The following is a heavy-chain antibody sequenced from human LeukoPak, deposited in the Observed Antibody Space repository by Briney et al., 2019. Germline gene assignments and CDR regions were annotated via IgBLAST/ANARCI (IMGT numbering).Heavy chain of an antibody. CDR3: ARRDYDDNPPWH. V-gene: IGHV4-39*01. CDR1: GASVTGTNYF. CDR2: IHYSGTT. D-gene: IGHD4-23*01. Sequence: SETLSLTCTVSGASVTGTNYFWAWIRQPPGKGLEWIGTIHYSGTTYYNPSLESRLTISVDTSKKQFSLRLNSVTAADTSVYFCARRDYDDNPPWHWGPGTLVTVSS. J-gene: IGHJ4*02.